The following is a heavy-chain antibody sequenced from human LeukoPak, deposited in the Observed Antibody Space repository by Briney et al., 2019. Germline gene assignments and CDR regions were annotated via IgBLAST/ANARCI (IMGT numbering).Heavy chain of an antibody. Sequence: GESLKISCKGSGYSFTSYWIGWVRQMPGKGLEWMGIIYPGDSDTRYSPSFQGQVTISADKSISTACLQWSSLKASDTAMYYCARGIVVVPAAHDAFDIWGQGTMVTVSS. J-gene: IGHJ3*02. CDR1: GYSFTSYW. CDR3: ARGIVVVPAAHDAFDI. CDR2: IYPGDSDT. D-gene: IGHD2-2*01. V-gene: IGHV5-51*01.